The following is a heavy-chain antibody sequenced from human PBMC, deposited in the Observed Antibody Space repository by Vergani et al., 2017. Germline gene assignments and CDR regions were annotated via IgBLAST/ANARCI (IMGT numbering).Heavy chain of an antibody. D-gene: IGHD6-13*01. J-gene: IGHJ4*02. Sequence: QVQLVQSGAEVKKPGASVKVSCKASGYTFAGYNIHWVRQAPGQGLELMGWINPNSGGTNYAQKFQGRVTMTRDTSINTAYMELSRLRSEDTAVYYCARGWSGYSTSWFFEYWSQGTLVTVSS. V-gene: IGHV1-2*02. CDR3: ARGWSGYSTSWFFEY. CDR2: INPNSGGT. CDR1: GYTFAGYN.